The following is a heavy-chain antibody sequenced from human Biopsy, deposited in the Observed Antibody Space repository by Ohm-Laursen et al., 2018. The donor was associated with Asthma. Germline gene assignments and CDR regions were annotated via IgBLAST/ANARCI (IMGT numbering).Heavy chain of an antibody. J-gene: IGHJ6*02. CDR1: GCTFNSAG. V-gene: IGHV1-18*01. Sequence: VSCKTSGCTFNSAGITWVRQAPGQGLEWMGWISVYNGNTKVAQKLQDRVTMITDTSTSTAYMELRSLRSDDTAVYFCARAVDYSHYYGIDVWGQGTTVTVS. CDR2: ISVYNGNT. D-gene: IGHD3-10*01. CDR3: ARAVDYSHYYGIDV.